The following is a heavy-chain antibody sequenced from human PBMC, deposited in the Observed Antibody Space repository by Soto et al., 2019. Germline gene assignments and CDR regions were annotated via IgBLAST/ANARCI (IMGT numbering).Heavy chain of an antibody. J-gene: IGHJ3*02. CDR2: IYYSGST. V-gene: IGHV4-59*01. CDR1: GGSISSYD. Sequence: QVQLQESGPGLVKPSETLSLTCTVSGGSISSYDWNWIRQPPGKGLEWIGYIYYSGSTNYNPSPISRFMIAVDTSQNHVSLMLISVTAADTAVYYCVRGPGYAWAFDIWGQGTMVTVSS. CDR3: VRGPGYAWAFDI. D-gene: IGHD2-2*01.